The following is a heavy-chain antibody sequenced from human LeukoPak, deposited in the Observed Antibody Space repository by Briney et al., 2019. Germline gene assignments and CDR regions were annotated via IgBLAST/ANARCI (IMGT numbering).Heavy chain of an antibody. CDR1: GFAFDEHG. D-gene: IGHD3-3*01. J-gene: IGHJ5*02. Sequence: PGGSLRLSCTASGFAFDEHGMSWVRQVPGKGLEWVSGINWSGGSTGYADPLRGRFTISRDNAKNSLYLQMDSLRAEDTALYYCARDSGRYYDFWSGYYTGVGWFDPWGQGTLVTVSS. CDR2: INWSGGST. CDR3: ARDSGRYYDFWSGYYTGVGWFDP. V-gene: IGHV3-20*04.